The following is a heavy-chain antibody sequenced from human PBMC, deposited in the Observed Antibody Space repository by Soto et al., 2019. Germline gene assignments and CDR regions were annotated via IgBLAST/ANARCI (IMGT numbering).Heavy chain of an antibody. V-gene: IGHV1-46*01. CDR3: ARDSVTLVRGVIRFDS. J-gene: IGHJ4*02. CDR2: ITPSGGGT. Sequence: ASVKVSCKASGYTFTNYYVHWVRQAPGQGLEWMGMITPSGGGTSYAQKFQGRVTMTTDTSTSTVYMELRSLRSEDTAVYYCARDSVTLVRGVIRFDSWGQGTLVTVSS. CDR1: GYTFTNYY. D-gene: IGHD3-10*01.